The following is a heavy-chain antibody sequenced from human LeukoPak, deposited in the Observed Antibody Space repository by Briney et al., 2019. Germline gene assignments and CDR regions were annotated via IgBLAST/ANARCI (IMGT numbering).Heavy chain of an antibody. V-gene: IGHV1-18*01. D-gene: IGHD3-22*01. CDR3: ARDAPYYYDSSGYGHLIRWTPNYYFDY. J-gene: IGHJ4*02. Sequence: GASVKVSCKASGYTFTSYGISWVRQAPGQGLEWMGWISAYNGNTNYAQKLQGRVTMTTDTSTSTAYMELRSLRSDDTAVYYCARDAPYYYDSSGYGHLIRWTPNYYFDYWGQGTLVTVSS. CDR1: GYTFTSYG. CDR2: ISAYNGNT.